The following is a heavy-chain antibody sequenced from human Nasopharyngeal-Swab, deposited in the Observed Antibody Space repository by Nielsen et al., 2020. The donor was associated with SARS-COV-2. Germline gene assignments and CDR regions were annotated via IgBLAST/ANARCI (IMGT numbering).Heavy chain of an antibody. V-gene: IGHV5-10-1*01. D-gene: IGHD5-18*01. Sequence: GGSLRLSCKGSGYSFTSYWISWVRQMPGKGLEWMGRIDPSDSYTNYSPSFQGHVTISADKSISTAYLQWSSLKASDTAMYYCARVKGTAMVKFLDYWGQGTLVTVSS. CDR1: GYSFTSYW. CDR3: ARVKGTAMVKFLDY. J-gene: IGHJ4*02. CDR2: IDPSDSYT.